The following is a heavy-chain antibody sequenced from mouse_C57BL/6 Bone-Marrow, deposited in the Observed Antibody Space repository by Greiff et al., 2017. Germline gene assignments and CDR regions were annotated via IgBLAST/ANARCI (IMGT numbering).Heavy chain of an antibody. Sequence: GGGLVQPKGSLKLSCAASGFPFNTYDMHWVRQAPGKGVEWVARIRIKSSNSATNYADSVNDRCPISSDDSQSMLDLQMNNLKTEDTAMYYIVREWGLRRGAFDYWGQGTTLTVSS. V-gene: IGHV10-3*01. D-gene: IGHD2-2*01. CDR1: GFPFNTYD. CDR2: IRIKSSNSAT. CDR3: VREWGLRRGAFDY. J-gene: IGHJ2*01.